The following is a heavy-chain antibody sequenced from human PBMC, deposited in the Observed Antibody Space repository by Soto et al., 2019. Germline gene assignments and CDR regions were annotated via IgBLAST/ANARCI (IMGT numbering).Heavy chain of an antibody. V-gene: IGHV4-34*01. Sequence: SETLSLTCAVYGGSFSGHSWTWIRQSPGKGLEWIGDINHSGRVNYSPSLKSRVTISLDTSKNQFSLTLSAVTAADTAMYYCSTRAYDTNGYYRFDPWGNGTLVTGSS. J-gene: IGHJ5*02. D-gene: IGHD3-22*01. CDR1: GGSFSGHS. CDR3: STRAYDTNGYYRFDP. CDR2: INHSGRV.